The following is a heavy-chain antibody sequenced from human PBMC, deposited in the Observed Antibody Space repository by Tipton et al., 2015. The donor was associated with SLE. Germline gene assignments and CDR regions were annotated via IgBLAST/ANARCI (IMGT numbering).Heavy chain of an antibody. CDR3: ARDWGCSSTSCYTGWFDP. CDR1: GGSISSGGYY. CDR2: IYYSGST. Sequence: LRLSCTVSGGSISSGGYYWSWIRQHPGKGLEWIGYIYYSGSTYYNPSPKSRVTISVDTSKNQFSLKLSSVTAADTAVYYCARDWGCSSTSCYTGWFDPWGQGTLVTVSS. V-gene: IGHV4-31*03. J-gene: IGHJ5*02. D-gene: IGHD2-2*02.